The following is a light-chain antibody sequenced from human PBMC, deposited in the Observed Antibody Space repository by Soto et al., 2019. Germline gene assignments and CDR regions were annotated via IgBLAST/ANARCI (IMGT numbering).Light chain of an antibody. CDR1: SSNIGANYD. V-gene: IGLV1-40*01. Sequence: QSVLTQPPSVSGAPGQRVTISCTGSSSNIGANYDVHWYQHLPGTAPRLLISGDSNRPSGVPDRFSGSKSGTSASLGIAGLQAEAEADYYFQSYDSSLRGWVFGGGTQLTVL. CDR3: QSYDSSLRGWV. CDR2: GDS. J-gene: IGLJ3*02.